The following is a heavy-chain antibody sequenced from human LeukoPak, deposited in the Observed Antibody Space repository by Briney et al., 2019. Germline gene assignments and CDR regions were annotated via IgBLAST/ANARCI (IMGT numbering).Heavy chain of an antibody. Sequence: AGESLRLSCAASGFNFNDYAIRWVRQAPGKGLEWVAVISYDGENEYYADSVKGRFTISRDNSNNTPSLQMNSLRPDDTGVYYCAKVQRPRVMFTDPFDSWGLGTLVTVSS. CDR3: AKVQRPRVMFTDPFDS. CDR1: GFNFNDYA. D-gene: IGHD2-21*01. J-gene: IGHJ4*02. CDR2: ISYDGENE. V-gene: IGHV3-30*18.